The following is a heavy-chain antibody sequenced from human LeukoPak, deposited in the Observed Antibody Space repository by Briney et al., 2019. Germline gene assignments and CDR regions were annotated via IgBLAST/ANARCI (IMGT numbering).Heavy chain of an antibody. J-gene: IGHJ4*02. CDR3: ARDVRSDY. V-gene: IGHV3-48*01. Sequence: PGGSLSLARAASEPTFSTYSTSWGRQAPGKGLEWILYISIGGRRTYQADSVRGRFTIARDNAKNTRYLQRNSLIGEDTAVYYCARDVRSDYWGQGTLVTVSS. CDR1: EPTFSTYS. D-gene: IGHD3-3*01. CDR2: ISIGGRRT.